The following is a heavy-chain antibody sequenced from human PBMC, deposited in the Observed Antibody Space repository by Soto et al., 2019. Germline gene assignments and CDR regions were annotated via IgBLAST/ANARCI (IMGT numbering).Heavy chain of an antibody. CDR3: ARKDKSGYFNWFDP. CDR1: GYRFTSYW. V-gene: IGHV5-51*01. D-gene: IGHD3-22*01. J-gene: IGHJ5*02. Sequence: GESLKISCRTSGYRFTSYWIAWVRQMPGKGLEWMGIIFPSDSDTRYSPSFQGQVTISADRSTSAVFLQWASLKASDTAVYFCARKDKSGYFNWFDPWGQGTLVTVSS. CDR2: IFPSDSDT.